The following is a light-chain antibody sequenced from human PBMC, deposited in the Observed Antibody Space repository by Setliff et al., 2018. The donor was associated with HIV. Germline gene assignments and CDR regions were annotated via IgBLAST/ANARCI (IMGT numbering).Light chain of an antibody. V-gene: IGLV2-23*01. Sequence: QSALTQPASVSGSPGQSITISCTGASSAFGSYNLVSWYQQHPGKVPKLLIYEGTKRPSGVSSRFSGSKSGNTASLTISGLQAEDEADYYCCSYAGDSSYVVFGGGTKVTVL. CDR2: EGT. J-gene: IGLJ2*01. CDR1: SSAFGSYNL. CDR3: CSYAGDSSYVV.